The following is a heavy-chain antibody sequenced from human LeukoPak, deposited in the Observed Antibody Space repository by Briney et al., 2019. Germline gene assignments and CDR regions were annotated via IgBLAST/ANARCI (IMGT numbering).Heavy chain of an antibody. D-gene: IGHD3-10*01. J-gene: IGHJ3*01. V-gene: IGHV4-34*01. CDR3: ARSLYYYGSDSSDL. CDR1: GVSISSYY. CDR2: INHSGST. Sequence: SETLSLTCTVSGVSISSYYWSWVRQPAGKGLEWIGEINHSGSTNYNPSLKSRVTISVDTSKNQFSLKLSSVTAADTAVYYCARSLYYYGSDSSDLWGQGPMVSVPS.